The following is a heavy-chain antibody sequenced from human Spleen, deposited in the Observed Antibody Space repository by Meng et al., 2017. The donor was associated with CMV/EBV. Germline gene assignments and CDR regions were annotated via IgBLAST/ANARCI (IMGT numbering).Heavy chain of an antibody. CDR2: INHSGST. CDR3: ARGRGRITIFGVVIPPYYFDY. V-gene: IGHV4-34*01. Sequence: GYYWSWIRQPPGKGLEWIGEINHSGSTNYNPSLKSRVTISVDTSKNQFSLKLSSVTAADTAVYYCARGRGRITIFGVVIPPYYFDYWGQGTLVTVSS. J-gene: IGHJ4*02. CDR1: GYY. D-gene: IGHD3-3*01.